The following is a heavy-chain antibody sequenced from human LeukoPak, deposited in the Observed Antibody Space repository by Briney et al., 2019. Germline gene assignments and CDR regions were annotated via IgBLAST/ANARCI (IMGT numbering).Heavy chain of an antibody. CDR1: GFTFSSYG. Sequence: GGSLRLSCAASGFTFSSYGMHWVRQAPGKGLEWVAFIRYDGSNKYYADSVKGRFTISRDNSKNTLYLQMNSLRAEDTAVYYCAARYATVTTNYMDVWGKGTTVTVSS. CDR2: IRYDGSNK. V-gene: IGHV3-30*02. D-gene: IGHD4-11*01. J-gene: IGHJ6*03. CDR3: AARYATVTTNYMDV.